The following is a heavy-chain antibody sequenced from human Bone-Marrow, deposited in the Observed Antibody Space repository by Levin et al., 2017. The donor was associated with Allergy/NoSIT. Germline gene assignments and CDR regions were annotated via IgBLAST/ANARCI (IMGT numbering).Heavy chain of an antibody. CDR2: ISYDGSNK. V-gene: IGHV3-30-3*01. CDR1: GFTFSSYA. Sequence: GESLKISCAASGFTFSSYAMHWVRQAPGKGLEWVAVISYDGSNKYYADSVKGRFTISRDNSKNTLYLQMNSLRAEDTAVYYCARIGPPHSSSWGVRIDAFDIWGQGTMVTVSS. CDR3: ARIGPPHSSSWGVRIDAFDI. J-gene: IGHJ3*02. D-gene: IGHD6-13*01.